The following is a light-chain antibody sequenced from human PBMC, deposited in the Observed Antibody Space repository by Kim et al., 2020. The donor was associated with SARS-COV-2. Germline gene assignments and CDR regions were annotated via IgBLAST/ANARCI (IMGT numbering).Light chain of an antibody. CDR2: AVA. J-gene: IGLJ3*02. V-gene: IGLV2-14*03. CDR1: NTDVGGYNS. CDR3: TSYTNIGTWV. Sequence: QSASVSGSRGQSITISCTGTNTDVGGYNSVSWYQQHPGKAPKLMIYAVAKRPSGVSNRFSGSKSGNTASLTISGLQADDEADYYCTSYTNIGTWVFGGGTQLTVL.